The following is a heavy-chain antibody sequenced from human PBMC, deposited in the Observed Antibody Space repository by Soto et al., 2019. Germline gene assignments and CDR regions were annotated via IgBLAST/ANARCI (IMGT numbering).Heavy chain of an antibody. Sequence: PGESLKISCKGSGYSFTSYWIGWVRQMPGKGLEWMGIIYPGDSDTRYSPSFQGQVTISADKSISTAYLQWSSLKASDTAVYYCAKDVFRSATMPCFDTWGQGTLVTVSS. CDR1: GYSFTSYW. J-gene: IGHJ5*02. D-gene: IGHD2-2*01. CDR2: IYPGDSDT. CDR3: AKDVFRSATMPCFDT. V-gene: IGHV5-51*01.